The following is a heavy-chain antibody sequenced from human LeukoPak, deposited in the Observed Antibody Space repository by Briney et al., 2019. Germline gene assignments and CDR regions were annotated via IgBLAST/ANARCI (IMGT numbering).Heavy chain of an antibody. CDR3: ARERRVRGSPFIAVAGFKYYMDV. V-gene: IGHV4-59*12. D-gene: IGHD6-19*01. Sequence: PSETLSLTCAVSGGSISTYYWSWIRQPPGKGLEWIGYIHYSGSSDYNPSLKSRVTISSDKSKNQFSLKLSSVTAADSAVYYCARERRVRGSPFIAVAGFKYYMDVWGKGTTVTVSS. CDR2: IHYSGSS. CDR1: GGSISTYY. J-gene: IGHJ6*03.